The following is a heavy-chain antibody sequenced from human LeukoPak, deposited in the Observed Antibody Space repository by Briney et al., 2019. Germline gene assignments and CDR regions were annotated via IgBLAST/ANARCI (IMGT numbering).Heavy chain of an antibody. CDR2: IYTSGST. V-gene: IGHV4-61*02. D-gene: IGHD3-9*01. CDR1: GDSITSGGYS. CDR3: ARDHGILDYDILTGYYTGWFDL. J-gene: IGHJ5*02. Sequence: PSQTLPLTCVVSGDSITSGGYSWSWIRQPAGKGLEWIGRIYTSGSTNYNPSLKSRVTMSVDTSKNQFSLKLSSVTAADTAVYYCARDHGILDYDILTGYYTGWFDLWGQGTLVTVSS.